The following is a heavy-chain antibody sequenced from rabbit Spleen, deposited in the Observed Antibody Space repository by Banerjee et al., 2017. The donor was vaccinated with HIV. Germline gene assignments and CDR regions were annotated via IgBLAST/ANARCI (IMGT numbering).Heavy chain of an antibody. J-gene: IGHJ6*01. CDR3: ARAEYGGSNCLDL. Sequence: QEQLVESGGGLVTPGGTLTLTCTASGFSFSGSYYICWVRQAPGKGLELVACMYTTSGATYYASWAQGRFTISKTSSTTVTLQLNSLTAADTATYFCARAEYGGSNCLDLWGQGTLVTVS. D-gene: IGHD4-2*01. CDR1: GFSFSGSYY. CDR2: MYTTSGAT. V-gene: IGHV1S45*01.